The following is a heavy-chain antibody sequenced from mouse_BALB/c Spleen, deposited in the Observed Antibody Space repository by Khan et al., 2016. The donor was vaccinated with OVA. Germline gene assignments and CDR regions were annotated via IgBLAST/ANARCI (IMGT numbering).Heavy chain of an antibody. CDR3: ARLREYYTSSSYYFDS. D-gene: IGHD1-1*01. V-gene: IGHV9-1*02. CDR1: GYTFTNYG. Sequence: QIQLVQSGPELKKPGETVKISCKASGYTFTNYGMNWVKQSPGKGLKWMGWINTYTGEPTYIDDFKGRFAFSLETSASTAYLQINNLRNEDMATXFCARLREYYTSSSYYFDSWGQGTTLTVSS. CDR2: INTYTGEP. J-gene: IGHJ2*01.